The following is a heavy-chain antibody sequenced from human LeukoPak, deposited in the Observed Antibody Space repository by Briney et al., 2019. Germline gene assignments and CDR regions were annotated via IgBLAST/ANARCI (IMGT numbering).Heavy chain of an antibody. CDR2: INHSGST. J-gene: IGHJ6*02. CDR3: ARNRIVVVVAATVSFYYYGMDV. V-gene: IGHV4-34*01. CDR1: GGSISSYY. D-gene: IGHD2-15*01. Sequence: SETLSLTCTVSGGSISSYYWSWIRQPPGKGLEWIGEINHSGSTNYNPSLKSRVTISVDTSKNQFSLKLSSVTAADTAVYYCARNRIVVVVAATVSFYYYGMDVWGQGTTVTVSS.